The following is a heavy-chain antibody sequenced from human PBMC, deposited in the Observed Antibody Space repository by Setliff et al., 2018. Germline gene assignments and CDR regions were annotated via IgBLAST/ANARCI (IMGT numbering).Heavy chain of an antibody. CDR3: VREGVDSRSSTDYRYYMDV. J-gene: IGHJ6*03. D-gene: IGHD3-22*01. V-gene: IGHV1-69*05. CDR2: TIPMFGTT. CDR1: GATFSSYG. Sequence: SVKVSCKASGATFSSYGISWVRQAPGQGLEWMGGTIPMFGTTEYAQKFQGRLTMITDESTNTAFMQLSSLRSDDTAVYYCVREGVDSRSSTDYRYYMDVWGTGTTVTVSS.